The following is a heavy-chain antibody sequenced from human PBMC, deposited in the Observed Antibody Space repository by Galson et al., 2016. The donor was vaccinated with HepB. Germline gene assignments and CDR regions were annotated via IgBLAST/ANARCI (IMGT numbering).Heavy chain of an antibody. D-gene: IGHD2-2*01. V-gene: IGHV4-4*02. CDR1: TGAISNTFW. CDR3: ATVRVGCSDTSCYFES. CDR2: TLESGKA. Sequence: SETLSLTCAASTGAISNTFWWTWLRQTPGKGPEWIGETLESGKANYNPSLRSRVTISFDKSKNQFFLTLTSVTAADTAVYFCATVRVGCSDTSCYFESWGQGTLVTVSS. J-gene: IGHJ4*02.